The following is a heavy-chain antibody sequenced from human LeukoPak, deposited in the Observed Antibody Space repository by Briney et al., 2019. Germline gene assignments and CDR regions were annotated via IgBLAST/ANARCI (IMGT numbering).Heavy chain of an antibody. CDR1: GGTFSSYA. CDR3: AAAFDDSSGYYPYYFDY. Sequence: SVKVSCKASGGTFSSYAISWVRQAPGQGLEWMGRIIPILGIANYAQKFQGRVTITADKSTSTAYMELSSLRSEDTAVYYCAAAFDDSSGYYPYYFDYWGQGTLATVSS. CDR2: IIPILGIA. V-gene: IGHV1-69*04. J-gene: IGHJ4*02. D-gene: IGHD3-22*01.